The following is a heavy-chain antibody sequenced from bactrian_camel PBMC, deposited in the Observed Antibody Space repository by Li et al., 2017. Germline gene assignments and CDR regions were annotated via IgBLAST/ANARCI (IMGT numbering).Heavy chain of an antibody. CDR2: INRSGGRS. V-gene: IGHV3S40*01. CDR3: AAGPWYTDEYKY. Sequence: VQLVESGGGLVQPGGSLRLSCVASGLTFNNYDMNWVRQAPGKGLEWVSRINRSGGRSYYADSVKGRCTIARDNTKNTVYLQMISLESEDTALYYCAAGPWYTDEYKYWGQGTQVTVS. D-gene: IGHD6*01. CDR1: GLTFNNYD. J-gene: IGHJ4*01.